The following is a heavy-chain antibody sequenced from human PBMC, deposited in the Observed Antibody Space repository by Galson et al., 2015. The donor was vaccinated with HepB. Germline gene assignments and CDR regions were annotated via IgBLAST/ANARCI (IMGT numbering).Heavy chain of an antibody. D-gene: IGHD3-16*01. J-gene: IGHJ6*02. V-gene: IGHV3-23*01. CDR2: TSGSGGNT. CDR3: ATGGEVPKYYYYGMDV. CDR1: GLTFSNYA. Sequence: SLRLSCAASGLTFSNYAMSWVRQAPGKGLEWVSATSGSGGNTYYADSVKGRFTISRDNSKNTLYLQMNSLRAEDTAVYYCATGGEVPKYYYYGMDVWGQGTTVTVSS.